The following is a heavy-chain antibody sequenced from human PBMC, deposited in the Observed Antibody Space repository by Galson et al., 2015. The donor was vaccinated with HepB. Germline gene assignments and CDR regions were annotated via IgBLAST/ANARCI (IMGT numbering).Heavy chain of an antibody. D-gene: IGHD2-2*01. Sequence: SVKVSCKASGGTFSSYAISWVRQAPGQGLEWMGGIIPIFGTANYAQKFQGRVTITADESTSTAYMELSSLRSEDTAVYYCARVDIVVVPAATDYYYYYMDVWGKGTTVTVSS. V-gene: IGHV1-69*13. CDR3: ARVDIVVVPAATDYYYYYMDV. CDR2: IIPIFGTA. J-gene: IGHJ6*03. CDR1: GGTFSSYA.